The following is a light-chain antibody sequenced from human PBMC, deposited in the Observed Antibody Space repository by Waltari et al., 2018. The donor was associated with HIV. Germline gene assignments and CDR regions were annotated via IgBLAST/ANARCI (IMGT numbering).Light chain of an antibody. CDR3: QQRSNWPRT. CDR1: QSVSSY. J-gene: IGKJ2*01. V-gene: IGKV3-11*01. Sequence: EIVLTQSPATLSLSPGERATLSCRASQSVSSYLAWYQQKPGQAPRLVFYDASTRATGIPARFSGSGSGTDFTLTISSLEPEDSAVYYCQQRSNWPRTFGQGTKLEIK. CDR2: DAS.